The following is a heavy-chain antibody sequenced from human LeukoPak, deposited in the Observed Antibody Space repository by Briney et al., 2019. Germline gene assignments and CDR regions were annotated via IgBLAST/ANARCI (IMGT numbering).Heavy chain of an antibody. CDR1: AFSLSTSGVG. D-gene: IGHD3-10*01. V-gene: IGHV2-5*02. J-gene: IGHJ4*02. CDR2: IYWDDDK. Sequence: SGPTLVKRTQNLKPTCTFSAFSLSTSGVGVGWIRQPPGKALEWLALIYWDDDKRYSPSLKSRLTITKDTSKNQVVLTMTNMDPVDTATYYCAHRNLYGSGSWYFDYWGQGTLVTVSS. CDR3: AHRNLYGSGSWYFDY.